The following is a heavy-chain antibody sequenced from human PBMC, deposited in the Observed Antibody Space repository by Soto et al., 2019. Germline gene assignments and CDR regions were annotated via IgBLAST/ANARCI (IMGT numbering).Heavy chain of an antibody. Sequence: QVQLVESGGGVVQPGRSLRLSCAASGFTFSSYGMHWVRQAPGKGLEWVAVIWYDGSNKYYADSVKGRFTISRDNSKNTLYLQMNSLRAEDTAVYYCARDQYYYDSSAYYYYGMDVWGQGTTVTVSS. CDR2: IWYDGSNK. D-gene: IGHD3-22*01. V-gene: IGHV3-33*01. CDR3: ARDQYYYDSSAYYYYGMDV. J-gene: IGHJ6*02. CDR1: GFTFSSYG.